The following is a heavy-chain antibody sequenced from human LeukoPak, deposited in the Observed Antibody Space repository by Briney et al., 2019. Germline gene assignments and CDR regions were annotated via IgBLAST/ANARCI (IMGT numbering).Heavy chain of an antibody. CDR2: ITGSGDST. Sequence: GGSLRLSCAASGFTFSSYAISWVRQAPGKGLEWVSAITGSGDSTYYADSVKGRFTFSRDNSKNTLYLQMNSLRAEDTAVYYCARRSSSGGYFDYWGQGTLVTVSS. CDR1: GFTFSSYA. CDR3: ARRSSSGGYFDY. D-gene: IGHD3-22*01. V-gene: IGHV3-23*01. J-gene: IGHJ4*02.